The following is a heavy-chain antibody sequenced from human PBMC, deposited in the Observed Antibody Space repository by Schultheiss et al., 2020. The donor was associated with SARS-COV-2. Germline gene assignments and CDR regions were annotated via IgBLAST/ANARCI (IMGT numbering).Heavy chain of an antibody. Sequence: GGSLRLSCAASGFTFSDFSMNWVRQASGKGLEWVANIKQDESEKYYADSVKGRFTISRDNSKNTLYLQMNSLRAEDTAVYYCARDFYAFDIWGQGTMVTVSS. CDR1: GFTFSDFS. J-gene: IGHJ3*02. V-gene: IGHV3-7*01. CDR3: ARDFYAFDI. CDR2: IKQDESEK.